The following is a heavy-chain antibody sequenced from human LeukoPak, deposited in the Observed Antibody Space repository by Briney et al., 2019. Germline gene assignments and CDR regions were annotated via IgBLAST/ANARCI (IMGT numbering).Heavy chain of an antibody. J-gene: IGHJ4*02. D-gene: IGHD3-22*01. CDR1: GYTFTNYG. CDR2: ISAYSGNT. Sequence: ASVNVSCKASGYTFTNYGFSWVRQAPGQGLEWMGWISAYSGNTNYAQKFQGRVTMTTDTSTSTAYMELRSLRSDDTDVYYCARVRNYDGSTYYFDYWGQGTLVTVSS. V-gene: IGHV1-18*01. CDR3: ARVRNYDGSTYYFDY.